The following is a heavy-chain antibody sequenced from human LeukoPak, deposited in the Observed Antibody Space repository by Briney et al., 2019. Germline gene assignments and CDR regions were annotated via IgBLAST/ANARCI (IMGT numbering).Heavy chain of an antibody. CDR1: GYTFTGYY. Sequence: ASVKVSCKASGYTFTGYYMHWVRQAPGQGLEWMGWINPNSGGTNYAQKFQGRVTMTRDTSISTAYMELSRLRSDDTAVYYCARESGGYYYMDVWGKGTTVTVSS. D-gene: IGHD6-25*01. CDR2: INPNSGGT. V-gene: IGHV1-2*02. CDR3: ARESGGYYYMDV. J-gene: IGHJ6*03.